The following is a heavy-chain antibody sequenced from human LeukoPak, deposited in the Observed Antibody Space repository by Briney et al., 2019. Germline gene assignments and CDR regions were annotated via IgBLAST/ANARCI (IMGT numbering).Heavy chain of an antibody. CDR2: IYHSGST. D-gene: IGHD3-22*01. CDR1: GYSISSGYY. J-gene: IGHJ4*02. Sequence: SETLSLTCAVSGYSISSGYYWGWIRQPPGKGLEWIGSIYHSGSTYYNPSLKSRVTISVDTSKNQFSLKLSSVTAADTAVYYCAKDRDYYDRTYYFDYWGQGTLVTVSS. CDR3: AKDRDYYDRTYYFDY. V-gene: IGHV4-38-2*02.